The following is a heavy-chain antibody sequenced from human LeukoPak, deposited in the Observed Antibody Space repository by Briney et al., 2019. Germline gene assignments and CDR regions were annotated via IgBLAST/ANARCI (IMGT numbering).Heavy chain of an antibody. Sequence: GGSLSLSCAASGFNFRKYVMTWVRQAPGKGLEWVSGINNHDGNTYNADSVKGRFFISRDNAQNTLYLQMNSLTAEDTGVYYCAREVLAAGKTHDYWGQGTLLTVSS. D-gene: IGHD6-13*01. V-gene: IGHV3-21*03. CDR3: AREVLAAGKTHDY. J-gene: IGHJ4*02. CDR1: GFNFRKYV. CDR2: INNHDGNT.